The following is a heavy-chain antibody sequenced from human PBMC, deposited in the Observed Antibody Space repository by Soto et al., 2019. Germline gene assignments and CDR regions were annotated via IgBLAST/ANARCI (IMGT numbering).Heavy chain of an antibody. CDR1: GGSISTGDYY. D-gene: IGHD2-15*01. J-gene: IGHJ5*02. CDR3: ARAPVATPYNWFDP. Sequence: QVQLQEAGPGLVKPSQTLSLTCTVSGGSISTGDYYWRWIRQPPGKGLAWIGYIYYSGSTYYNPPLKRRVTISVDTSKNQFSLKLSSVTAADTAVYYCARAPVATPYNWFDPWGQGTLVTVSS. V-gene: IGHV4-30-4*01. CDR2: IYYSGST.